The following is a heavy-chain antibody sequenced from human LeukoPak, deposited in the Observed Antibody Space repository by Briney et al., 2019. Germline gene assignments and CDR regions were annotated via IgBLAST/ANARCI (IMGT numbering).Heavy chain of an antibody. CDR1: GFTFSSYA. CDR3: AKRGLYYGSGSYTS. D-gene: IGHD3-10*01. V-gene: IGHV3-23*01. CDR2: ISGGGGST. Sequence: GGSLRLSCAASGFTFSSYAMSWVRQAPGKGLEWVSAISGGGGSTYYADSVKGRFTISRDNSKNTLYLQMNSLRAEDTAVYYCAKRGLYYGSGSYTSWGQGTLVTVSS. J-gene: IGHJ4*02.